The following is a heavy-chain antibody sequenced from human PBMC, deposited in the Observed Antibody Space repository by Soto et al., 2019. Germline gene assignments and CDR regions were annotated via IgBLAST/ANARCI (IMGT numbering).Heavy chain of an antibody. V-gene: IGHV3-53*04. J-gene: IGHJ3*02. CDR2: IYSGGST. D-gene: IGHD3-3*01. CDR1: GFTVSSNY. CDR3: ARGGRITIFEVVQKWAGRKDAFDT. Sequence: GGSLRLSCAASGFTVSSNYMSWVRQAPGKGLEWVSVIYSGGSTYYADSVKGRFTIPRHTSKNTLYFQMNSLRVEDTAVYYCARGGRITIFEVVQKWAGRKDAFDTWGQGTMVTVSS.